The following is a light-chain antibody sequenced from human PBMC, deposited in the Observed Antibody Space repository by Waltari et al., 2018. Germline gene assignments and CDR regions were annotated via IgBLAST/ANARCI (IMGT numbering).Light chain of an antibody. CDR3: QQYTSSPFT. J-gene: IGKJ5*01. V-gene: IGKV3-20*01. Sequence: EIVLTQSPGTLSLSPGERASLSCRPSQSISSDFFAWYQHKLGQAPRLLIYVASIRASDIPDRFSGSGSGTDFTLTISRLEPEDFAVYYCQQYTSSPFTFGQGTRLEIK. CDR2: VAS. CDR1: QSISSDF.